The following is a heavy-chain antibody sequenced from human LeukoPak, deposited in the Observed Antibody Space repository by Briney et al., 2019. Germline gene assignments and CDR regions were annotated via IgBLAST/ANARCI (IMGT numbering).Heavy chain of an antibody. J-gene: IGHJ4*02. V-gene: IGHV3-21*01. CDR1: GFTFSSYS. CDR2: LSRDSKYI. Sequence: GGSLRLSCAASGFTFSSYSMKWVRQAPGKGLEWVSSLSRDSKYIYYADSVKGRFTISRDNAKNSVYLQMSGLRAEDTAVYYCARSTSETGNDYWGQGTLVTVSS. CDR3: ARSTSETGNDY. D-gene: IGHD3-9*01.